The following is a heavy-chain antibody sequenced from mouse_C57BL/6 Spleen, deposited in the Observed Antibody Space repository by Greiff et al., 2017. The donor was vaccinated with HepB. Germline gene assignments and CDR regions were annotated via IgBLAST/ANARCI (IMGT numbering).Heavy chain of an antibody. CDR2: IYPGDGDT. J-gene: IGHJ2*01. CDR3: ARGIYYDYEYYFDY. Sequence: VQLQQSGPELVKPGASVKISCKASGYAFSSSWMNWVKQRPGKGLEWIGRIYPGDGDTNYNGKFKGKATLTADKSSSTAYMQLSSLTSEDSAVYFCARGIYYDYEYYFDYWGQGTTLTVSS. V-gene: IGHV1-82*01. D-gene: IGHD2-4*01. CDR1: GYAFSSSW.